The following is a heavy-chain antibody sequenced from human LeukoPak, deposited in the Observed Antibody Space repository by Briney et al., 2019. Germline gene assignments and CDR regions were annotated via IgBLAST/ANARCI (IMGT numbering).Heavy chain of an antibody. CDR1: GGSINNYY. D-gene: IGHD2-2*01. Sequence: PSETLSLTCTVSGGSINNYYWNWIRQPPGKGLEWIGYSYYSGSTNYNPSLKSRVNISVDTSKNQFSLNLSSVTAADTAVYYCARLGSVAMPFDCWGQGTLVTVSS. V-gene: IGHV4-59*08. J-gene: IGHJ4*02. CDR3: ARLGSVAMPFDC. CDR2: SYYSGST.